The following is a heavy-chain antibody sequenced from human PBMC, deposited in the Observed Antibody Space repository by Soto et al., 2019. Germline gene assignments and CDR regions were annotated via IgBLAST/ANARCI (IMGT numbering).Heavy chain of an antibody. J-gene: IGHJ2*01. CDR3: VRESRDILAGPPWVWYFDL. V-gene: IGHV4-34*01. CDR1: GGAFSGYY. D-gene: IGHD3-9*01. Sequence: QVQLQQWGAGPLRPLETLSLTCGVSGGAFSGYYWAWIRQSPGKGLEWIGEINDRGSSNHNPSLTSRVSISVATSKNHYSLHRRSVTAACTAVYYCVRESRDILAGPPWVWYFDLWGRGTLVTVSS. CDR2: INDRGSS.